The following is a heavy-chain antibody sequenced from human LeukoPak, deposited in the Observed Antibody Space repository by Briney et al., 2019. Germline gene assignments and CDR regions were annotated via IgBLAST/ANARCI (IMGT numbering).Heavy chain of an antibody. CDR3: ARHCLLYNYYDSSGYSYYFDY. CDR1: GASISSISYY. D-gene: IGHD3-22*01. J-gene: IGHJ4*02. Sequence: PSETLSLTCTVSGASISSISYYWGWIRQPPGKGLKWIGSIYYSGSTYYNPSLKSRVTISVDTSKNQFSLKLSSVTAADTAVYYCARHCLLYNYYDSSGYSYYFDYWGQGTLVTVSS. V-gene: IGHV4-39*01. CDR2: IYYSGST.